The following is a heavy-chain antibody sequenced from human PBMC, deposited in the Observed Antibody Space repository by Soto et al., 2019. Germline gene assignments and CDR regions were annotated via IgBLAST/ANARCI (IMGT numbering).Heavy chain of an antibody. V-gene: IGHV2-5*02. CDR2: IYWDDDK. CDR3: APLYWAASGTRYYFDY. J-gene: IGHJ4*02. Sequence: QITLKESGPTLVKPTQTLTLTCTFSGFSFTTDGMGVGWIRQPPGKALEWLALIYWDDDKHYSPSLKSTLTITKAASRNQGVLTLTNMDPADTATFYCAPLYWAASGTRYYFDYWGQGTLVTVSS. D-gene: IGHD6-13*01. CDR1: GFSFTTDGMG.